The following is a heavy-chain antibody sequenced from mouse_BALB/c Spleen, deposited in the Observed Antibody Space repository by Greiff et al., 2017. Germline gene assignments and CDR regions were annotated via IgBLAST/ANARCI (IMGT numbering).Heavy chain of an antibody. J-gene: IGHJ2*01. CDR3: ARDPAFDY. CDR2: ISDGGSYT. V-gene: IGHV5-4*02. Sequence: EVHLVESGGGLVKPGGSLKLSCAASGFTFSDYYMYWVRQTPEKRLEWVATISDGGSYTYYPDSVKGRFTISRDNAKNNLYLQMSSLKSEDTAMYYCARDPAFDYWGQGTTLTVSS. CDR1: GFTFSDYY.